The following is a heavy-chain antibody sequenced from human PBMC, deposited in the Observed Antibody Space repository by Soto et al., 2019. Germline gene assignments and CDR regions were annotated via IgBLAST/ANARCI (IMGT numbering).Heavy chain of an antibody. CDR1: RFTFSAYW. V-gene: IGHV3-74*01. CDR3: ARGPRVSSTGTGAH. Sequence: GGSLRLSCAVSRFTFSAYWMHWVRQVTGKGLSWGSRISDDVSTATYADSVKGRFVISRDNAKNSLYLEMNTLRVDDSGLYYCARGPRVSSTGTGAHWGRGTLVTVSS. CDR2: ISDDVSTA. J-gene: IGHJ4*02. D-gene: IGHD1-1*01.